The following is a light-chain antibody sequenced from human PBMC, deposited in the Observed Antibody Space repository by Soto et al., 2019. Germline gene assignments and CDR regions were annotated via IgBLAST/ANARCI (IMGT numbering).Light chain of an antibody. CDR2: SNI. CDR3: QSYDGSLSDVL. J-gene: IGLJ2*01. V-gene: IGLV1-40*01. Sequence: QAVVTQPPSVSGAPGQRVTISCTGSSSNIGAGFDVHWYQQLPGTAPKLLIYSNINRPSGVPDRFSGSKSGTSASLAITGLQAEDEADYYCQSYDGSLSDVLFGGGTQLTVL. CDR1: SSNIGAGFD.